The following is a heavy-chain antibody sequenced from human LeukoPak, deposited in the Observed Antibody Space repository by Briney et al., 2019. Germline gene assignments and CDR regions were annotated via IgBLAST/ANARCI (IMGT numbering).Heavy chain of an antibody. J-gene: IGHJ6*04. CDR3: ARGNTTRGGDYGMDV. Sequence: SVKVSCKASGGTFSSYAISRVRQAPGQRLEWMGGIIPIFGTANYAQKFHGRVTITADKSTSTAYMELSSLRSEDTAVYYCARGNTTRGGDYGMDVWGKGTTVTVSS. CDR1: GGTFSSYA. D-gene: IGHD3-16*01. V-gene: IGHV1-69*06. CDR2: IIPIFGTA.